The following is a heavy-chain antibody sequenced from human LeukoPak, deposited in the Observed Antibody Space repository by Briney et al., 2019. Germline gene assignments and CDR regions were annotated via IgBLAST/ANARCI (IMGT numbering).Heavy chain of an antibody. Sequence: GGSLRLSCAASGLTFNTYAMNWVRQAPGKGLEWVAIISNDGSKKYYADSVEGRFTISRDNSKNTLYLEMNSLRAEDTAMHYCALQSFDIWGQGTMVTVSS. J-gene: IGHJ3*02. CDR1: GLTFNTYA. CDR2: ISNDGSKK. D-gene: IGHD2-21*02. V-gene: IGHV3-30-3*01. CDR3: ALQSFDI.